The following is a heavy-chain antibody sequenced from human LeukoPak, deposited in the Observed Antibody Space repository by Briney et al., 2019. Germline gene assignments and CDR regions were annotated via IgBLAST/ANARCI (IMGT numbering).Heavy chain of an antibody. V-gene: IGHV4-39*07. CDR3: ARGHPTVTPFDP. CDR2: ICYRGST. D-gene: IGHD4-17*01. J-gene: IGHJ5*02. CDR1: GASISSNSYC. Sequence: SETLSLTCTVSGASISSNSYCWGWFRQPPGKGLEWIGTICYRGSTSYNPSLKSRVTMSDDTSKNQFSLRLTSVTAADTAVYYCARGHPTVTPFDPWGQGTLVTVSS.